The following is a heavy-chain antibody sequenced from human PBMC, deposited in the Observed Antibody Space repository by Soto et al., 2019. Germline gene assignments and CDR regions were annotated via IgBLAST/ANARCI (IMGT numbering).Heavy chain of an antibody. CDR1: GASIYNGGYF. J-gene: IGHJ4*02. CDR3: AIVSTTEKVDS. CDR2: IHNSGRP. Sequence: QVQLQESGPGLVRPSQTLSLTCSVSGASIYNGGYFWSWIRQSPGKGLEWIGHIHNSGRPYNNPSLKSRVILSSDTSMNQFSMALTSVTAADTAMYYCAIVSTTEKVDSWGQGILVIVSS. V-gene: IGHV4-30-4*01.